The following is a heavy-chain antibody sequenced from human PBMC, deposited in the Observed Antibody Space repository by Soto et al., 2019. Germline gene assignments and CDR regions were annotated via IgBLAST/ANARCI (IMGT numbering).Heavy chain of an antibody. CDR3: ARLGVAGSEIDH. D-gene: IGHD6-19*01. Sequence: QVQLQESGPGLVKPSETLSLTCTVSGGSISSYYWSWIRQPPGKGLEWIGDIYYSGSTNYNPSLKSRVTISVDTSKNQFSLKLSSVTAADTAVYYCARLGVAGSEIDHWGQGTLVTVSS. J-gene: IGHJ4*02. CDR1: GGSISSYY. CDR2: IYYSGST. V-gene: IGHV4-59*01.